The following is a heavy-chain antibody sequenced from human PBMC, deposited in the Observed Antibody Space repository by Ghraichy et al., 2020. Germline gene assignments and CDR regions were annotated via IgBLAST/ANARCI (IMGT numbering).Heavy chain of an antibody. CDR2: ISSTSRYT. V-gene: IGHV3-21*01. CDR3: ARVAAETGTHGLGV. D-gene: IGHD6-19*01. Sequence: GESLNISCAASGFSFSTYSINWVRQAPGKGLEWVSGISSTSRYTYYADSVKGRFTISRDNAKNSLSLQMNNLRVDDTAVYYCARVAAETGTHGLGVWGQGTLVTVSS. J-gene: IGHJ4*02. CDR1: GFSFSTYS.